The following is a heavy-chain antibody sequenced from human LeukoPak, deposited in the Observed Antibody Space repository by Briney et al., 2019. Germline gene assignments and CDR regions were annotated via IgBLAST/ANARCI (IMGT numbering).Heavy chain of an antibody. D-gene: IGHD7-27*01. CDR2: IYYGGST. V-gene: IGHV4-59*01. Sequence: ASETLSLTCTVSGGSISGYYWNWILQPPGKGLEWIGHIYYGGSTNYNPSLKSRVTISVDTSKTQFSLKLSSVTAADTAVYYCARAWGFFDYWGQGTLVTVSS. J-gene: IGHJ4*02. CDR1: GGSISGYY. CDR3: ARAWGFFDY.